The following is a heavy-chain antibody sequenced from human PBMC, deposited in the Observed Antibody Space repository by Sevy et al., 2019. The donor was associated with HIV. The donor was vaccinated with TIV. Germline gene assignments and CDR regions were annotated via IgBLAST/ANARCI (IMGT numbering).Heavy chain of an antibody. CDR3: ATDPIIVLLVTDGMDV. V-gene: IGHV3-15*01. CDR1: GFTFTYAW. Sequence: GGSLRLSCAASGFTFTYAWMSWVRQAPGKGLEWVGRIKSKPGGTTDYAAPVKGRFTISRDDSKNTVYLQMNSLKTEDTAVYYCATDPIIVLLVTDGMDVWGQGTTVTVSS. D-gene: IGHD2-8*02. J-gene: IGHJ6*02. CDR2: IKSKPGGTT.